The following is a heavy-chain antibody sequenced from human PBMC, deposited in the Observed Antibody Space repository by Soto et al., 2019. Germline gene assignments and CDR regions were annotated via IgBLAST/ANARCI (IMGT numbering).Heavy chain of an antibody. V-gene: IGHV1-18*01. D-gene: IGHD3-3*01. J-gene: IGHJ4*02. CDR3: ARDPRITIFGVVPPGDY. CDR1: GYTFTSYG. CDR2: ISAYNGNT. Sequence: ASVKVSCKASGYTFTSYGISWVRQAPGQGLEWMGWISAYNGNTNYAQKLQGRVTMTTDTSTSTAYMELRSLRSDDTAVYYCARDPRITIFGVVPPGDYWGQGTLVTVSS.